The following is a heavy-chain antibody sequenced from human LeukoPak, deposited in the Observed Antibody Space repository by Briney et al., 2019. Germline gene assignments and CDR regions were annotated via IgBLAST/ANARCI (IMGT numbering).Heavy chain of an antibody. V-gene: IGHV4-59*01. Sequence: SETLSLTCTVSGGSISSYYWSWIRQPPGKGLEWIGYIYYSGSTNYNPSLKSRVTISVDTSKNQFSLKLSSVTAADTAVYCCARGGCSSTSCYFPRFDYWGQGTLVTVSS. CDR2: IYYSGST. CDR3: ARGGCSSTSCYFPRFDY. J-gene: IGHJ4*02. CDR1: GGSISSYY. D-gene: IGHD2-2*01.